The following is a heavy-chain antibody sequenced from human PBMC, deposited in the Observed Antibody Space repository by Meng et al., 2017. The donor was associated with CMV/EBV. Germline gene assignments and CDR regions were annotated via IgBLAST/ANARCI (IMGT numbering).Heavy chain of an antibody. CDR3: AFSDCSSTSCWFDY. CDR1: GYTFTSYD. V-gene: IGHV1-8*01. Sequence: ASVKVSCKASGYTFTSYDINWVRQATGQGLEWMGWMNPNSGNTGYAQKFQGRVTMTRNTSISTAYMELSSLRSEDTAVYYCAFSDCSSTSCWFDYWGQGTLVTVSS. CDR2: MNPNSGNT. D-gene: IGHD2-2*01. J-gene: IGHJ4*02.